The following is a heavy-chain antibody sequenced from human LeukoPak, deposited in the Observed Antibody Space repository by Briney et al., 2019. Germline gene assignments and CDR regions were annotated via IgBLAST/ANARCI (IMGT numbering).Heavy chain of an antibody. D-gene: IGHD3-10*01. CDR1: GFTFSNYG. V-gene: IGHV3-30*03. CDR3: AGSYYNVFDY. J-gene: IGHJ4*01. CDR2: ISYDGSNE. Sequence: GGSLRLSCTASGFTFSNYGMHWVRQAPGKGLEWVAVISYDGSNEYYADSVKGRFTISRDNSKNTLFLQMNSLRPEDTAVYYCAGSYYNVFDYWGQGTLVTVS.